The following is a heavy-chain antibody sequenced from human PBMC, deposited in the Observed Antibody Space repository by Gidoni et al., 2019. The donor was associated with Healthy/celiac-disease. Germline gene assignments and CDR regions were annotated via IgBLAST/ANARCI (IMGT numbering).Heavy chain of an antibody. J-gene: IGHJ4*02. CDR1: GGSISSSSYY. D-gene: IGHD5-18*01. Sequence: QLQLQESGPGLVKPSETLSLTCTVSGGSISSSSYYWGWIRQPPGKGLEWIGSIYYSGSTYYNPSLKSRVTISVDTSKNQFSLKLSSVTAADTAVYYCARLVTWIQPGIDYWGQGTLVTVSS. CDR3: ARLVTWIQPGIDY. CDR2: IYYSGST. V-gene: IGHV4-39*01.